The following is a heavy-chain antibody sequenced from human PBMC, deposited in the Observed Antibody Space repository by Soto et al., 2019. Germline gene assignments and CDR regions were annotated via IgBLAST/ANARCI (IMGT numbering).Heavy chain of an antibody. CDR2: MNPNSGNT. D-gene: IGHD3-22*01. Sequence: ASVKVSCKASGYTFTSYDINWVRQATGQGLEWMGWMNPNSGNTGYAQKFQGRVTMTRNTSISTAYLELSSLRSEDTAVYYCARVNYDSSCYYYGAFDIWGQGSIVTVSS. V-gene: IGHV1-8*01. CDR3: ARVNYDSSCYYYGAFDI. J-gene: IGHJ3*02. CDR1: GYTFTSYD.